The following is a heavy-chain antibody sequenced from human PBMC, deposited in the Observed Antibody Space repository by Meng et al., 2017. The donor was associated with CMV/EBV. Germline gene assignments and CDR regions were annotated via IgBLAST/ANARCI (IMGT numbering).Heavy chain of an antibody. D-gene: IGHD3-10*01. V-gene: IGHV3-11*04. Sequence: GESLKISCAASGFTVSSNYMSWVRQAPGKGLEWVSYISSSGSTIYYADSVKGRFTISRDNAKNSLYLQMNSLRAEDTAVYYCASTYGSGSYFNYYYYGMDVWGQGTTVTVSS. J-gene: IGHJ6*02. CDR2: ISSSGSTI. CDR1: GFTVSSNY. CDR3: ASTYGSGSYFNYYYYGMDV.